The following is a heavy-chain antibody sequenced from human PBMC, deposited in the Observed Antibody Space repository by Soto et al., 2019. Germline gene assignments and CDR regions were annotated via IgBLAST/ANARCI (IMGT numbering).Heavy chain of an antibody. CDR1: GYTFTTFY. CDR2: INPSDDTT. Sequence: ASVKVSCKTSGYTFTTFYIHWVRQAPGQGLEWMGNINPSDDTTVFSQKFQGRVTMTRDTSSNTVYMELSSLRSEDTAVYYCAREFPSSYWFDPWGQGTLVTSPQ. V-gene: IGHV1-46*01. J-gene: IGHJ5*02. CDR3: AREFPSSYWFDP.